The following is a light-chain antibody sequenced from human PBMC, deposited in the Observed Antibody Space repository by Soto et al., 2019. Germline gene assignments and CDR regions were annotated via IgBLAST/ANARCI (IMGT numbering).Light chain of an antibody. CDR1: QSVSSSY. CDR3: QKYGTSPLT. V-gene: IGKV3-20*01. Sequence: EIVLAQSPGTLSLSPGDSSTLSFMSSQSVSSSYLAWYQQKPGQAPRLLIYAASSRATGIPDRFSGSGSGTDFTLTISRLEPEDFAVYYCQKYGTSPLTFGGGTKVDIK. CDR2: AAS. J-gene: IGKJ4*01.